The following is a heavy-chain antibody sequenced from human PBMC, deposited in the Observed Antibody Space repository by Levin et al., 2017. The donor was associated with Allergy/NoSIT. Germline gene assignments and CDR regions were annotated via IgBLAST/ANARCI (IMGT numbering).Heavy chain of an antibody. CDR1: GYTFTGYY. J-gene: IGHJ6*02. D-gene: IGHD3-22*01. Sequence: ASVKVSCKASGYTFTGYYMHWVRQAPGQGLEWMGWINPNSGGTNYAQKFQGRVTMTRDTSISTAYMELSRLRSDDTAVYYCARGGDYYDSSGYDGPYYYYYGMDVWGQGTTVTVSS. CDR2: INPNSGGT. V-gene: IGHV1-2*02. CDR3: ARGGDYYDSSGYDGPYYYYYGMDV.